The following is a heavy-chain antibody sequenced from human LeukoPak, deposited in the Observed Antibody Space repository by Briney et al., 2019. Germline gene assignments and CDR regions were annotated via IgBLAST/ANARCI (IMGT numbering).Heavy chain of an antibody. D-gene: IGHD6-13*01. CDR2: SSSSSSYI. CDR1: GFTFSSYS. J-gene: IGHJ3*02. Sequence: GSLRLSCAASGFTFSSYSMNWVRQAPGKGLEWVSSSSSSSSYIYYADSVKGRFTISRDNAKNSLYLQMNSLRAEDTAVYYCARAPGQQLVPILGQGTMVTVSS. V-gene: IGHV3-21*01. CDR3: ARAPGQQLVPI.